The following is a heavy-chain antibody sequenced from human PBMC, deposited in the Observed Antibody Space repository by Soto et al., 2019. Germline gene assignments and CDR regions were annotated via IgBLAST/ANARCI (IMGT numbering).Heavy chain of an antibody. V-gene: IGHV1-18*01. D-gene: IGHD6-6*01. J-gene: IGHJ4*02. CDR2: ISAYNGNT. CDR3: ARGGGHXYSSSSF. CDR1: GYTFTSXX. Sequence: CKASGYTFTSXXXXWVRQAPGQGIEGMGWISAYNGNTNYAQKLQGRVTMTTDTSTXTAYMELRSLRSDDTAVYYCARGGGHXYSSSSFWGQGTLVTVSS.